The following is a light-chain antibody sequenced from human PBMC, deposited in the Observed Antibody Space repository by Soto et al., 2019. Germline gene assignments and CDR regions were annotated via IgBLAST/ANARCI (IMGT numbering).Light chain of an antibody. J-gene: IGLJ3*02. Sequence: QSVLTQPASVCGSPGQSITISCTGTSSDIGDYNYVSWYQHHPGKAPKLMIFEVTYRPSGVSNRFSGSKSGNTASLTISGLQTEDEADYYCNSYSASSPLWVFGGGTKLTVL. CDR3: NSYSASSPLWV. CDR2: EVT. V-gene: IGLV2-14*01. CDR1: SSDIGDYNY.